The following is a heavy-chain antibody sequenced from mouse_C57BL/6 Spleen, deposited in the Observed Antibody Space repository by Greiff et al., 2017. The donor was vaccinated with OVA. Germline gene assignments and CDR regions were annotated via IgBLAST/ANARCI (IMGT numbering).Heavy chain of an antibody. CDR3: ADSYAMDY. CDR2: IYPGDGDT. Sequence: VKLQESGPELVKPGASVKISCKASGYAFSSSWMNWVKQRPGKGLEWIGRIYPGDGDTNYNGKFKGKATLTADKSSSTAYMQLSSLTSEDSAVYFCADSYAMDYWGQGTSVTVSS. V-gene: IGHV1-82*01. J-gene: IGHJ4*01. CDR1: GYAFSSSW.